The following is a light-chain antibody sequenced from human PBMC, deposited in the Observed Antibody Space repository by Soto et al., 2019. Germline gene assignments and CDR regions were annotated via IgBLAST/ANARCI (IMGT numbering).Light chain of an antibody. V-gene: IGKV4-1*01. J-gene: IGKJ4*01. CDR3: QQYYTTLALT. Sequence: DIVMTQSPDSLAVSLGERATINCKSSQSVLYSSNNKNYLAWYQQKPGQPPKLLIYWASIRESGVPDRFSGSGSGTDFTLTISSLQAEDVAVYYCQQYYTTLALTFGGGTKVEI. CDR2: WAS. CDR1: QSVLYSSNNKNY.